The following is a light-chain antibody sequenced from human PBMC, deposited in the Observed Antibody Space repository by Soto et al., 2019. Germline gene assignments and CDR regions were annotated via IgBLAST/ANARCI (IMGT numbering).Light chain of an antibody. CDR2: DAS. CDR3: QQYNSYPLT. V-gene: IGKV1-33*01. CDR1: QDISNY. Sequence: DIQMTQSPSSLAASLGDRVTITCQASQDISNYLNWYQQKPGKAPKLLIYDASNLETGVPSRFSGSGSGTEFTLTISSLQPDDFETYHCQQYNSYPLTFGGGTKVDIK. J-gene: IGKJ4*01.